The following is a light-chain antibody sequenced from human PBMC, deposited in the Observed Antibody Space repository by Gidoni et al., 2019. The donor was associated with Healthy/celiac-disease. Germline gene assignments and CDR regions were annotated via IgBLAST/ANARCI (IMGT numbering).Light chain of an antibody. CDR3: QQYDCSLWT. J-gene: IGKJ1*01. V-gene: IGKV3-20*01. CDR1: QSVSSSY. Sequence: EIEITQSLGTLSLSPGERATLSCRASQSVSSSYLAWYQQKPGQPPRLLICGSSSRAAGIPDRLSGSGSGAYFTLTISRLDPEDFAVYYCQQYDCSLWTFGQGTKVEIK. CDR2: GSS.